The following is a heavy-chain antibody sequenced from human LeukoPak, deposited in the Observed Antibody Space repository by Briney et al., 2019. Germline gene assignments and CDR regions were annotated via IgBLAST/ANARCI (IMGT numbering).Heavy chain of an antibody. D-gene: IGHD6-13*01. Sequence: GASVKVSCKASGGTFSSYAISWVRQAPGQGLEWMGRIIPILGITHYAQKFQGRVTITADKSTSTAYMELSSLRSEDTAVYYCALMSGYSSSWYRGLYYGMDVWGQGTTVTVSS. CDR1: GGTFSSYA. CDR3: ALMSGYSSSWYRGLYYGMDV. J-gene: IGHJ6*02. V-gene: IGHV1-69*04. CDR2: IIPILGIT.